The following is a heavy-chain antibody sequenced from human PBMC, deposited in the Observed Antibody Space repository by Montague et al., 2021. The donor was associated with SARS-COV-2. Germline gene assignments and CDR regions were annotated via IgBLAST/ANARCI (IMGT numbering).Heavy chain of an antibody. CDR3: TTGFRGGPFDC. J-gene: IGHJ4*02. V-gene: IGHV3-20*04. CDR1: GFNFDVYG. CDR2: ITRNGIST. D-gene: IGHD3-10*01. Sequence: SLRLSCAASGFNFDVYGMSWVRQAPGKGLEWVAGITRNGISTGYVDSVKGRFTISRDNAKKSLYLEMNSLRDEDTALYYCTTGFRGGPFDCWGQGTLVTVSS.